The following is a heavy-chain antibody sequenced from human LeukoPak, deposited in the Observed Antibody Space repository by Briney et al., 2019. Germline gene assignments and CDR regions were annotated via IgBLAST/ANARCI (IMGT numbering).Heavy chain of an antibody. CDR3: ARGYYDSSGYYLPYNWFDP. CDR1: GGTFSSYA. J-gene: IGHJ5*02. V-gene: IGHV1-69*04. D-gene: IGHD3-22*01. Sequence: EASVKVSCKASGGTFSSYAISWVRQAPGQGLEWMGRIIPIFGIANYAQKFQGRVTITADKSTSTAYMELSSLRSEDTAVYYCARGYYDSSGYYLPYNWFDPWGQGTLVTVSS. CDR2: IIPIFGIA.